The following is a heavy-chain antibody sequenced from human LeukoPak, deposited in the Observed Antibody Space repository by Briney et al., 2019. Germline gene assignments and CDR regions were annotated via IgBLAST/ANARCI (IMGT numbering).Heavy chain of an antibody. CDR1: GFKLTDYG. V-gene: IGHV3-33*01. J-gene: IGHJ4*02. D-gene: IGHD2-8*01. CDR3: GRMVYFTLDY. CDR2: IWYDASNR. Sequence: GGSLRLSCAASGFKLTDYGMHWVRQAPGKGLEWVAVIWYDASNRDYADSVKGRFTVSRDNSKNIVYLQMNSPRAEDTAVYYCGRMVYFTLDYWGQGALVTVSP.